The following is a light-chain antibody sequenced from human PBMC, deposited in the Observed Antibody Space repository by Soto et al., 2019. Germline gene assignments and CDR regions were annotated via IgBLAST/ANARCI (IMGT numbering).Light chain of an antibody. CDR1: QSVDSN. CDR2: GAS. CDR3: QQYHNWWT. V-gene: IGKV3-15*01. Sequence: EKMMKLSPATLSVKKGARATLSCRASQSVDSNLAWYPQKPGQAPSLLIYGASTRATGISARFSGGGSGTDFPLTISSLKSEDSGVYDCQQYHNWWTFGQGTKVDIK. J-gene: IGKJ1*01.